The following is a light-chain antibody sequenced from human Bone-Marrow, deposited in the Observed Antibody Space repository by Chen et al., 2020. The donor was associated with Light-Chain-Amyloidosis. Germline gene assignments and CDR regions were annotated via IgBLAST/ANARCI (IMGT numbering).Light chain of an antibody. J-gene: IGLJ2*01. CDR2: RDT. Sequence: SHELTQPPSVSVSPGQTARITFSGDDFTTKYAYWYQQNTGQAPVLVIHRDTARPSGISERFSGSSSGTTATLTISGVQAEDEADYHCQSADSSGTYEVIFGGGTKLTVL. V-gene: IGLV3-25*03. CDR1: DFTTKY. CDR3: QSADSSGTYEVI.